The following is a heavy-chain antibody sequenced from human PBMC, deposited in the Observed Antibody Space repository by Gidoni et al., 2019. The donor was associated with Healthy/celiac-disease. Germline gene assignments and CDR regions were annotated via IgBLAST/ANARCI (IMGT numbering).Heavy chain of an antibody. Sequence: QVQLQESGPVLVNLSETLSLHCTVSGGSISRYYRSWIRQPPGKGLEWIGYIYYSGSTNYNPSLKSRVTISVDTSKNQFSLKLSSVTAADTAVYYCARDVKSPYYGSSGYGGYGMDVWGQGTTVTVSS. J-gene: IGHJ6*02. D-gene: IGHD3-22*01. CDR2: IYYSGST. V-gene: IGHV4-59*01. CDR3: ARDVKSPYYGSSGYGGYGMDV. CDR1: GGSISRYY.